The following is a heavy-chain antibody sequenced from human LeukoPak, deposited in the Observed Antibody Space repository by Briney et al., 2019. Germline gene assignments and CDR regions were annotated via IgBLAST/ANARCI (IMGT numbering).Heavy chain of an antibody. V-gene: IGHV3-11*01. D-gene: IGHD5-18*01. Sequence: GGSLRLSCAASGLTFSDYYMSWIRQAPGKGLEWVSYISSSGSTIYYADSVKGRFTISRDNAKNSLYLQMNSLRAEDTAVYYCARDRPAMVTEYYYYYMDVWGKGTTVTISS. CDR1: GLTFSDYY. CDR3: ARDRPAMVTEYYYYYMDV. CDR2: ISSSGSTI. J-gene: IGHJ6*03.